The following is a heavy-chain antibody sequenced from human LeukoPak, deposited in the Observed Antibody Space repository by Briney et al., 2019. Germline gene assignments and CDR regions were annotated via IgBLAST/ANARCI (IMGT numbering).Heavy chain of an antibody. J-gene: IGHJ3*02. V-gene: IGHV1-18*01. CDR3: ARVSGYDSSFIDI. Sequence: ASVKVSCKSSGYTFTSHGISWVRRAPGQGLEWMGWISGHNGDTKYAQKFEGRGTMTTDRSASTAYMEMRSLRSDDTAVYHCARVSGYDSSFIDIWGQGTMVTVSS. D-gene: IGHD3-22*01. CDR2: ISGHNGDT. CDR1: GYTFTSHG.